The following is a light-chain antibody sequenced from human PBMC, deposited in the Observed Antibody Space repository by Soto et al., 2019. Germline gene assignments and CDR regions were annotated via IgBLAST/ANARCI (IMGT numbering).Light chain of an antibody. J-gene: IGKJ1*01. CDR1: HSGTTH. Sequence: IRFTQSPDTLSLSPGERATLAFWASHSGTTHLAWFQQRPGQTPRLLIYGASIRATGIPDRFSGSGSGTDFPLTISRLEPEDSAVYCCQQYGSSRTFGQGTKVDIK. V-gene: IGKV3-20*01. CDR3: QQYGSSRT. CDR2: GAS.